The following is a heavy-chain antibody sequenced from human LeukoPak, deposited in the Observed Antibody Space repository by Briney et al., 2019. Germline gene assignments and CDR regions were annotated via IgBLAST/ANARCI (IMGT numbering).Heavy chain of an antibody. CDR1: GGSISSSSYY. D-gene: IGHD4-17*01. Sequence: PSETLSLTCTVSGGSISSSSYYWGWIRQPPGKGLEWIGSIYYSGSTYYNPSLKSRVTISVDTSKNQFSLKLSSVTAADTAVYYCARDRWENDYGDYYYFDYWGQGTLVTVSS. CDR2: IYYSGST. J-gene: IGHJ4*02. V-gene: IGHV4-39*07. CDR3: ARDRWENDYGDYYYFDY.